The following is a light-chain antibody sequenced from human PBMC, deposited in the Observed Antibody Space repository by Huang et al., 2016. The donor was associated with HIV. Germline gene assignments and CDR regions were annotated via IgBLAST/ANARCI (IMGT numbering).Light chain of an antibody. Sequence: DIQMTQSPSSLSASVGDRVTITCRASQSISSYLNWYQQKPGKAPSLLVYSASSLQSGVPSRFSGSGSGTDFTLTISSLQPEDFATYYCQQSHSIPVTFGPGTKVDI. V-gene: IGKV1-39*01. CDR2: SAS. CDR1: QSISSY. CDR3: QQSHSIPVT. J-gene: IGKJ3*01.